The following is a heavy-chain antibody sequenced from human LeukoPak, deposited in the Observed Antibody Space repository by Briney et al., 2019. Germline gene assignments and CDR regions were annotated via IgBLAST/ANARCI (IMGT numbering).Heavy chain of an antibody. J-gene: IGHJ4*02. Sequence: PSQTLSLTCTVSGGSISSGDYYWSWIRQPPGKGLEWIGYIYYSGSTYYNPSLKSRVTISVDTSKNQFSLKLSSVTAADTAVYYCARSSPYYDSSGYCLELWNGPDYWGQGTLVTVSS. D-gene: IGHD3-22*01. CDR1: GGSISSGDYY. CDR3: ARSSPYYDSSGYCLELWNGPDY. CDR2: IYYSGST. V-gene: IGHV4-30-4*01.